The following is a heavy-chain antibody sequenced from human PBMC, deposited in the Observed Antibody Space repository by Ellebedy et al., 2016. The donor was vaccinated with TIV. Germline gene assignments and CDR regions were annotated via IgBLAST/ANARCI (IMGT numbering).Heavy chain of an antibody. CDR3: AREAWAGGFDP. D-gene: IGHD1-26*01. J-gene: IGHJ5*02. Sequence: GESLKISXAASGFTFSSYWMTWLRQAPGKGLEWVANIKQDGGEKYYVDSVKGRFTISRDNAKNSLYLQMNSLRAEDTAVYFCAREAWAGGFDPWGQGTLVTVSS. V-gene: IGHV3-7*01. CDR2: IKQDGGEK. CDR1: GFTFSSYW.